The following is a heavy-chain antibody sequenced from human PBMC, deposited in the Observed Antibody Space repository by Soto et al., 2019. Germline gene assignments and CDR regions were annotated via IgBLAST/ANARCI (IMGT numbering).Heavy chain of an antibody. J-gene: IGHJ6*02. D-gene: IGHD6-13*01. CDR1: GFTFSNNA. Sequence: QVQLVESGGGVVQPGPSLRLSCTTSGFTFSNNAMHWVRQAPDKGLEWVAQIWYDGSNKYYADSVKGRFTISRDNSRNMVYVQMNSLRVEDTAVYYCARDGQQLAPYALDVWGQGTSVTVSS. V-gene: IGHV3-33*01. CDR2: IWYDGSNK. CDR3: ARDGQQLAPYALDV.